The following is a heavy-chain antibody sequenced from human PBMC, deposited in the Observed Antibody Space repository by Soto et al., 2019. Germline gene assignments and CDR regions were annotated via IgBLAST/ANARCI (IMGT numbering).Heavy chain of an antibody. CDR1: GFTFGDYA. CDR3: AKQEGHPVNLYHFDR. CDR2: IFGGGNNP. Sequence: EVQLLESGGGLIQPGGSLRLSCAASGFTFGDYAMSWVSQAPGKGLEWVSTIFGGGNNPFSANSVKGRFRISRDNSKNMPFLQMDSLTVEDTAVYYCAKQEGHPVNLYHFDRWGQGTLVMVSS. V-gene: IGHV3-23*05. J-gene: IGHJ4*02.